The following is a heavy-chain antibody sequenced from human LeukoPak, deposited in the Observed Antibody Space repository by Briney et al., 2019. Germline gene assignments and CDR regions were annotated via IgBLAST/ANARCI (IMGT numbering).Heavy chain of an antibody. CDR2: IYYSGST. J-gene: IGHJ6*02. V-gene: IGHV4-59*12. D-gene: IGHD2-2*01. CDR3: ARGDYLYCSSTSCYYYYYYGMDV. Sequence: SETLSLTCTVSGGSISSYYWSWIRQPPGKGLEWIGYIYYSGSTNYNPSLKSRVTISVDTSKNQFSLKLSSVTAADTAVYYCARGDYLYCSSTSCYYYYYYGMDVWGQGTTVTVSS. CDR1: GGSISSYY.